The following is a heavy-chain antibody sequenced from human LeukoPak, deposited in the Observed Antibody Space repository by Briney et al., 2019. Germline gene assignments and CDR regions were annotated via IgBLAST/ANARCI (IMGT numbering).Heavy chain of an antibody. CDR2: IKQDGSEM. V-gene: IGHV3-7*01. CDR1: GFTFSNYW. CDR3: ARGGYSYGRGANSDFDY. Sequence: PGGSLRLSCVASGFTFSNYWMNWVRQAPGKGLERVANIKQDGSEMSYVDSVRGRFNISRDNAKNSMYMQMDSLRAEDTAVYYCARGGYSYGRGANSDFDYWGQGALVTVSS. D-gene: IGHD5-18*01. J-gene: IGHJ4*02.